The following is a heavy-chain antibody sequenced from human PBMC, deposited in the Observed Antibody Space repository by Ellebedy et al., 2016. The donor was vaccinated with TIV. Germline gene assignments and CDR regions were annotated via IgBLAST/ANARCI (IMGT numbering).Heavy chain of an antibody. D-gene: IGHD2-21*02. CDR2: ISNGGDTT. CDR1: GFTSGCCA. J-gene: IGHJ4*01. CDR3: PKGQRVVTAPFDY. V-gene: IGHV3-23*01. Sequence: PGGSLRLSCAASGFTSGCCAMGWVRQAPGKGLEWVSVISNGGDTTYADSVKGRFTISRDDAKNTLYLQMNSLRAEDTAVYYCPKGQRVVTAPFDYWGHGTLVTVSS.